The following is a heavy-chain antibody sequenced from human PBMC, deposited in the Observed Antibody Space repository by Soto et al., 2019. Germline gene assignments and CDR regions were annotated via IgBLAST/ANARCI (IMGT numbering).Heavy chain of an antibody. Sequence: GGSLRLSCEASGFMFSTYLMSWVRQAPGKGLEWVANIKQGGNEKFYVDSVKGRFTISRDNAKKSLFLQMNSLRPEDTAVYSCLAPMTYEAPSYYYGMDVWGQGTTVTVSS. D-gene: IGHD3-3*01. CDR2: IKQGGNEK. CDR1: GFMFSTYL. V-gene: IGHV3-7*01. CDR3: LAPMTYEAPSYYYGMDV. J-gene: IGHJ6*02.